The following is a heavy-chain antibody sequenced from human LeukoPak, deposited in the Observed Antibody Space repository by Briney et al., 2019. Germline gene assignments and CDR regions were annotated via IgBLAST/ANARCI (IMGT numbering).Heavy chain of an antibody. J-gene: IGHJ3*02. D-gene: IGHD2-15*01. CDR2: IGSSSSYI. Sequence: GGSLRLSCAASGFIFSRYNLNWVRQAPGKGLEWVTPIGSSSSYIYYADSMKGRFTISRDNARNSLYLQMNSLRAEDTAMYFCARDSNPYCSGGSCTAFDIWGQGTMVTVSS. V-gene: IGHV3-21*01. CDR3: ARDSNPYCSGGSCTAFDI. CDR1: GFIFSRYN.